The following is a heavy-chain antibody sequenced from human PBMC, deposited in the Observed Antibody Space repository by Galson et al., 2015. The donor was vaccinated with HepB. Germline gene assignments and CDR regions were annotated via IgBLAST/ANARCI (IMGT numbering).Heavy chain of an antibody. J-gene: IGHJ4*01. CDR2: ISSGGASI. CDR3: AREGHGAVYFDY. Sequence: SLRLSCAASGFTFSDYYMNWIRQAPGKGLEWLSYISSGGASIYYADSVEGRFTISRDNSKTTLYLQMNSLRTEDTAVYYCAREGHGAVYFDYWGHGTLVTVSS. V-gene: IGHV3-11*04. D-gene: IGHD4-17*01. CDR1: GFTFSDYY.